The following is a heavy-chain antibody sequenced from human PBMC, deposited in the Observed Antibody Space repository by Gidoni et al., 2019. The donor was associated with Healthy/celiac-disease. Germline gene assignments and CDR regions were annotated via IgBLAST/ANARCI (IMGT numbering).Heavy chain of an antibody. J-gene: IGHJ6*02. D-gene: IGHD6-6*01. CDR2: IYYSWST. CDR1: GCSISSGGYY. Sequence: QVQLQESGPGLVKPSQTLSLTCTVSGCSISSGGYYWSWIRQHPGKGLEWIGYIYYSWSTYYNPSLKSRVTISVETSKNQFSLKLSSVTAADTAVYYCARLAEHSSSPSYYYYGMDVWGQGTTVTVSS. V-gene: IGHV4-31*03. CDR3: ARLAEHSSSPSYYYYGMDV.